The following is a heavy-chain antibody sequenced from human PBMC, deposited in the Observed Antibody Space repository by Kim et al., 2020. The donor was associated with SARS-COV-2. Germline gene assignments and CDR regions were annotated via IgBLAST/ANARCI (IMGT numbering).Heavy chain of an antibody. CDR3: AKPQGTFVHYYYGMVV. D-gene: IGHD3-10*01. Sequence: GGSLRLSCAASGFTFTSYWMSWVRQAPGKGLEWVATIKQDGSEKYYVDSVKGRFTISRDNAKNSLYLQMNSLRPEDTAVYYCAKPQGTFVHYYYGMVVW. J-gene: IGHJ6*01. CDR1: GFTFTSYW. V-gene: IGHV3-7*01. CDR2: IKQDGSEK.